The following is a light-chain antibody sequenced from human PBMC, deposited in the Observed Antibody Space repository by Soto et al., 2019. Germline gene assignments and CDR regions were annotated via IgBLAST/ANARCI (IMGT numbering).Light chain of an antibody. CDR2: EVS. CDR3: SSYTSSSTSLYV. CDR1: SSDVGGYNY. J-gene: IGLJ1*01. Sequence: QSARAQPASVSGSPGQSITISCTGTSSDVGGYNYVSWYQQHPGKAPKLMIYEVSNRPSGVSNRFSGSKSGNTASLTISGLQAEDEADYYCSSYTSSSTSLYVFGTGTKVTVL. V-gene: IGLV2-14*01.